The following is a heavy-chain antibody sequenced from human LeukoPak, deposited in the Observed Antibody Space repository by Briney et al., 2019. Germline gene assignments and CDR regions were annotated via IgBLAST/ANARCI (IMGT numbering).Heavy chain of an antibody. V-gene: IGHV4-59*01. J-gene: IGHJ5*02. CDR1: GGSISSYY. D-gene: IGHD3-10*01. CDR2: IYYSGST. CDR3: ARSGPRLWFDP. Sequence: SETLSLTCTVSGGSISSYYWSWIRQPPGKGLEWIGYIYYSGSTNYNPPLKSRVTISVDTSKNQFSLKLSSVTAADTAVYYCARSGPRLWFDPWGQGTLVTVSS.